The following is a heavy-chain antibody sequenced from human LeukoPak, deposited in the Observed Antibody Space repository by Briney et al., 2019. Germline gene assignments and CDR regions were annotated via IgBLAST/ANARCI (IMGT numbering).Heavy chain of an antibody. Sequence: ASVKVSCKASGGTFSSYAISWVRQAPGQGLEWMGGIIPIFGTANYAQKFQGRVTITADESTSTAYMELSSLRSEDTAVYYCAREGLDHPRALDYWGQGTLVTVSS. D-gene: IGHD3/OR15-3a*01. CDR3: AREGLDHPRALDY. CDR1: GGTFSSYA. V-gene: IGHV1-69*13. CDR2: IIPIFGTA. J-gene: IGHJ4*02.